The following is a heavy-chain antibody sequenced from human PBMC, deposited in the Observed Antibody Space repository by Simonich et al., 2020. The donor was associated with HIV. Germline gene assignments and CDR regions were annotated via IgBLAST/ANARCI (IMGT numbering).Heavy chain of an antibody. D-gene: IGHD2-15*01. V-gene: IGHV3-30*07. Sequence: QVQLVESGGGVVQPGRSLRLSCAASGFTFSSYAMHWVRQAPGKGLEGLAVISYDVRNKYYADSVKGRFTISRDNSKNTLYLQMNSLRAEDTAVYYCARDGAATYYYYYYMDVWGKGTTVTVSS. CDR1: GFTFSSYA. J-gene: IGHJ6*03. CDR3: ARDGAATYYYYYYMDV. CDR2: ISYDVRNK.